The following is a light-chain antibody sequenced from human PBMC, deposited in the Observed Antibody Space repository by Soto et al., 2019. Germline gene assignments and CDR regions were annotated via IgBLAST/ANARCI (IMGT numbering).Light chain of an antibody. Sequence: DIQMTQSPSTLSASVGDRVTITCRATQSISTSLAWYQQKPGKAPNLLISGASNLESGVPSRFSGSGSGTEFTLTISSLQPDDFATYYCQQYNSYSFGQGTKVDIK. CDR2: GAS. CDR3: QQYNSYS. J-gene: IGKJ1*01. CDR1: QSISTS. V-gene: IGKV1-5*01.